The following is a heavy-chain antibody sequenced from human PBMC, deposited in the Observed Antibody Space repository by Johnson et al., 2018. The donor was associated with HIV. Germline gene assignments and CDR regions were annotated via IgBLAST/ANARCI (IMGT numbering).Heavy chain of an antibody. D-gene: IGHD3-22*01. Sequence: QVQLLESGGGLVKPGGSLRLSCAASGFTFSDYYMSWIRQAPGKGLEWVSYITSSGDTIYYADSVRGRLTISRDNSKKMVYLQMNSLRTEDTAVYYCAKDVGNYWPDAFDIWGQGTMVTVSS. CDR1: GFTFSDYY. CDR3: AKDVGNYWPDAFDI. V-gene: IGHV3-11*04. J-gene: IGHJ3*02. CDR2: ITSSGDTI.